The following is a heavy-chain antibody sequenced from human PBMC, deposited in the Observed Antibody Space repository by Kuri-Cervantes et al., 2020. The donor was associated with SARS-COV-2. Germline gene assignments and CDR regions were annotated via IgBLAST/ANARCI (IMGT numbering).Heavy chain of an antibody. D-gene: IGHD1-7*01. J-gene: IGHJ4*02. CDR2: INSDGSST. CDR3: ARDTPSGTTNY. CDR1: GFTFSSYW. V-gene: IGHV3-74*01. Sequence: GGSLRLSCAASGFTFSSYWMHWVRQAPGQGLVWVSRINSDGSSTSNAASVKGRFTISRDNAKNTLYLQMNSLRAEDTAVYYCARDTPSGTTNYWGQGTLVTVSS.